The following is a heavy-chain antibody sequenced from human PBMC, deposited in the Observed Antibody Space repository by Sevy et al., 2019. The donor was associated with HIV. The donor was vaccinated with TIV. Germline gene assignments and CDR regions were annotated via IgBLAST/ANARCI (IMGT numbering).Heavy chain of an antibody. J-gene: IGHJ4*02. V-gene: IGHV3-23*01. CDR3: AKGSRKYYYDSSGYYGD. CDR1: GFTLSNYA. Sequence: GGSLRLSCVASGFTLSNYAMSWVRQAPGKGLEWVSILSASGGSKYYAESVKGRVTISRDNSKNTLDLEMNSLRGEDTAVYYGAKGSRKYYYDSSGYYGDWGQGTLVTVSS. D-gene: IGHD3-22*01. CDR2: LSASGGSK.